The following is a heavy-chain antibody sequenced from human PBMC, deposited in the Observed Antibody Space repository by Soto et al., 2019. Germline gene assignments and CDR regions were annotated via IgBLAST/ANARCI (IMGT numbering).Heavy chain of an antibody. V-gene: IGHV1-3*01. CDR2: INAGNGNT. D-gene: IGHD3-3*01. Sequence: GASVKVSCKASGYTFTSYAMHWVRQAPGQRLEWMGWINAGNGNTKYSQKFQGRVTITRDTSASTAYMELSSLRSEDTAVYYCARDSGEITIFGVVNELDPWGQGTLVTVSS. CDR3: ARDSGEITIFGVVNELDP. J-gene: IGHJ5*02. CDR1: GYTFTSYA.